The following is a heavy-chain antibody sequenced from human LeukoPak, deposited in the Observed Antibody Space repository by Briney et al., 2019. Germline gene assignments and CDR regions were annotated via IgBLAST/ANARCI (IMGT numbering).Heavy chain of an antibody. Sequence: GGSLRLSCGASGFSFSSYWMHRVRHAPGKGLMWVSRVNNDGSSTTYADSVEGRFTISRDNARNTLYLQMNSLRAEDTAVYYCARSSYPYYFDYWGQGTLVTVSS. J-gene: IGHJ4*02. D-gene: IGHD6-19*01. CDR3: ARSSYPYYFDY. V-gene: IGHV3-74*01. CDR2: VNNDGSST. CDR1: GFSFSSYW.